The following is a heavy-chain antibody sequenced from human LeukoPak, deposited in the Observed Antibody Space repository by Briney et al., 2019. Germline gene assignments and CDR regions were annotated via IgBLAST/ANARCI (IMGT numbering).Heavy chain of an antibody. V-gene: IGHV4-34*01. D-gene: IGHD5-24*01. CDR1: GGSFSGYY. Sequence: PLETLSLTCAVYGGSFSGYYRSWIRQPPGKGLEWIGEINHSGSTNYNPSLKSRVTISVDTSKNQFSLKLSSVTAADTAVYYCARGGRWLQFRDWSQGTLVTVSS. CDR2: INHSGST. J-gene: IGHJ4*02. CDR3: ARGGRWLQFRD.